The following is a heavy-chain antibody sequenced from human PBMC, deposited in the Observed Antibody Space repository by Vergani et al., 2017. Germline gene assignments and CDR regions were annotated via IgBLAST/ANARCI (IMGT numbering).Heavy chain of an antibody. Sequence: QVQLVQSGAEVKKPGASVKVSCKASGYTFTSYAMHWVRQAPGQRLEWMGRIIPILGIANYAQKFQGRVTITADKSTSTAYMELSSLRSEDTAVYYCARAVVVVAALDYWGQGTLVTVSS. CDR2: IIPILGIA. CDR3: ARAVVVVAALDY. CDR1: GYTFTSYA. D-gene: IGHD2-15*01. J-gene: IGHJ4*02. V-gene: IGHV1-69*04.